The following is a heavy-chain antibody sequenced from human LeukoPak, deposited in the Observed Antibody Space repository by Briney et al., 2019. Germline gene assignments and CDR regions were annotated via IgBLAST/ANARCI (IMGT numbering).Heavy chain of an antibody. CDR1: GGSFSGYY. V-gene: IGHV4-34*01. CDR2: INHSGST. CDR3: AGTSFVGLDY. D-gene: IGHD2-21*01. J-gene: IGHJ4*02. Sequence: SETLSLTCAVYGGSFSGYYWSWIRQPPGKGLEWIGEINHSGSTNYNPSLKSRVTISVDTSKNQFSLKLSSVTAADTAVYYCAGTSFVGLDYWGQGTLVTVSS.